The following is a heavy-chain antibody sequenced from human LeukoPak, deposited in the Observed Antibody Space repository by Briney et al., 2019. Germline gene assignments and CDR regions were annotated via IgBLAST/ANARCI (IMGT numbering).Heavy chain of an antibody. J-gene: IGHJ3*02. D-gene: IGHD3-22*01. V-gene: IGHV4-59*12. CDR3: ARTQREYYYDSSGAIDAFDI. Sequence: PSETLSLTCTVSGDSFSYFYWSWIRQPPGKGLEWIGYIYNSGSINYNPSLKSRVTMSVDTSKNQFSLKLSSVTAADTAVYYCARTQREYYYDSSGAIDAFDIWGQGTMVTVSS. CDR2: IYNSGSI. CDR1: GDSFSYFY.